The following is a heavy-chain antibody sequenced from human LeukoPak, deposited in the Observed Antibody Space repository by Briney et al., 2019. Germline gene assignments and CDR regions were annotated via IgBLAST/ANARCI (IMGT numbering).Heavy chain of an antibody. CDR2: IWNDGSNK. CDR1: GVTFSAYG. CDR3: ARDIGNYFDF. V-gene: IGHV3-33*01. D-gene: IGHD3-16*02. Sequence: PGGSLRLSCAASGVTFSAYGIHWVRQAPGKGLEWVAFIWNDGSNKYYADSVKGRFTISRDNSKNTLYLQMNSLRAEDTAVYYCARDIGNYFDFWGQGTLVTVSS. J-gene: IGHJ4*02.